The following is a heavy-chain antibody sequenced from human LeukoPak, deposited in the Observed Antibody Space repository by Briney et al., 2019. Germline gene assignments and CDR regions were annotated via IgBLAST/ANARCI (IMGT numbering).Heavy chain of an antibody. J-gene: IGHJ6*03. CDR2: IYHSGST. CDR3: ARIYDSSGYYYYYMDV. CDR1: GGSIRSHY. V-gene: IGHV4-59*11. Sequence: SETLSLTCSVSGGSIRSHYWTWIRQPPGKGLEWIGSIYHSGSTDYNPSLKSRVTISVGTSKNQFSLKLRSVTAADTAVYYCARIYDSSGYYYYYMDVWGKGTTVTVSS. D-gene: IGHD3-22*01.